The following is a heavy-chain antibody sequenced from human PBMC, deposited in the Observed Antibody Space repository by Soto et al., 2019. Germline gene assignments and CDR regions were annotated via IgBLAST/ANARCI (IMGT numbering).Heavy chain of an antibody. D-gene: IGHD3-3*01. CDR2: IYYSGST. J-gene: IGHJ4*02. Sequence: SETLSLTCTVSGVTIITYYWSWIRQPTGKGLEWIGYIYYSGSTNYNPSLKSRVTISVDTSKNQFSLKLSSVTAADTAVYYCARGGWRHIDYWGQGTLVTVSS. V-gene: IGHV4-59*08. CDR3: ARGGWRHIDY. CDR1: GVTIITYY.